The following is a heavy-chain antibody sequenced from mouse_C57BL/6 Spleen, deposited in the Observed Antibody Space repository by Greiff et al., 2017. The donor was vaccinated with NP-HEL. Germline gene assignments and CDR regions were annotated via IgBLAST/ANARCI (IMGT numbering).Heavy chain of an antibody. CDR2: IDPSDSET. CDR3: ARWPDYGSGGDYFDY. D-gene: IGHD1-1*01. V-gene: IGHV1-52*01. J-gene: IGHJ2*01. Sequence: QVQLQQPGAELVRPGSSVKLSCKASGYTFTSYWMHLVKQRPIQGLEWIGNIDPSDSETHYNQKFKDKATLTVDKSSSTAYMQLSSLTSEDSAVYYCARWPDYGSGGDYFDYWGQGTTLTVSS. CDR1: GYTFTSYW.